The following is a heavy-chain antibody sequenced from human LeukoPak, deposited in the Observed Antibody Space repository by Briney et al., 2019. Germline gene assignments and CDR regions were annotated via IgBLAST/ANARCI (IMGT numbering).Heavy chain of an antibody. CDR2: INQDGSEK. CDR3: ARAGWGSDVDY. Sequence: GGTLRLSCAASGFTLITYWMTRVRQAPGKGLEWVANINQDGSEKYYVGSVKGRFTISRDNARNSLYLQMNSLRAEDTAVYYCARAGWGSDVDYWGQGTLVTVSS. D-gene: IGHD3-16*01. CDR1: GFTLITYW. V-gene: IGHV3-7*01. J-gene: IGHJ4*02.